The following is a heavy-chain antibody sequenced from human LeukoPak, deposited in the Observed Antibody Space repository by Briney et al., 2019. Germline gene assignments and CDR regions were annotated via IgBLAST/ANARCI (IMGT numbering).Heavy chain of an antibody. D-gene: IGHD5-12*01. V-gene: IGHV4-39*07. CDR1: GGSISSSSYY. CDR2: IYYSGST. CDR3: ARDQRWSGYDSGWSWFDP. J-gene: IGHJ5*02. Sequence: SETLSLTCTVSGGSISSSSYYWGWIRQPPGKGLEWIGSIYYSGSTYYNPSLKSRVTMSVDTSKNQFSLKLSSVTAADTAVYYCARDQRWSGYDSGWSWFDPWGQGTLVTVSS.